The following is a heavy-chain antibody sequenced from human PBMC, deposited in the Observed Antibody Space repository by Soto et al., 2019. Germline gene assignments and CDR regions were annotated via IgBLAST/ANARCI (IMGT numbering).Heavy chain of an antibody. D-gene: IGHD3-16*01. J-gene: IGHJ3*02. CDR1: GGSISSYY. V-gene: IGHV4-59*08. CDR2: IYYSGST. Sequence: PSETLSLTCTVSGGSISSYYWSCIRQPPGKGLGWIGCIYYSGSTNYNPSLKSRVTISVDTSKNQFSLKLSSVTAADTAVYYCARGILLMPAIGDALDIWGQGTMVTVSS. CDR3: ARGILLMPAIGDALDI.